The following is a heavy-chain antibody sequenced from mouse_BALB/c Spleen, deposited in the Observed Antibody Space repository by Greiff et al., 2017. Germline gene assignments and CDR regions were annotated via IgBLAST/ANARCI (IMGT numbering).Heavy chain of an antibody. V-gene: IGHV14-3*02. J-gene: IGHJ4*01. D-gene: IGHD2-4*01. CDR2: IDPANGNT. CDR1: GFNIKDTY. Sequence: VQLQQSGAELVKPGASVKLSCTASGFNIKDTYMHWVKQRPEQGLEWIGRIDPANGNTKYDPKFQGKATITADTSSNTAYLQLSSLTSEDTAVYYCARGELRQGYYYAMDYWGQGTSVTVSS. CDR3: ARGELRQGYYYAMDY.